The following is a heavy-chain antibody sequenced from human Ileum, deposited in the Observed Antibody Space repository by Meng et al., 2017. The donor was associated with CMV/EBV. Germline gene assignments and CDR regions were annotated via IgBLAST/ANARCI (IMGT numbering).Heavy chain of an antibody. CDR3: ARDRLTYCSSTSCYTFWFDP. CDR1: SSYA. D-gene: IGHD2-2*02. V-gene: IGHV3-30*04. J-gene: IGHJ5*02. CDR2: ISYDGSNK. Sequence: SSYAMHWVRQAPGKGLEWVAVISYDGSNKYYADSVKGRFTISRDNSKNTLYLQMNSLRAEDTAVYYCARDRLTYCSSTSCYTFWFDPWGQGTLVTVSS.